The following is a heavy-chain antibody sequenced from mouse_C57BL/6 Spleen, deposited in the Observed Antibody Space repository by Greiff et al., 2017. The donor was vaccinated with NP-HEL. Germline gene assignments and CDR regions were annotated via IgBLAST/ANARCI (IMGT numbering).Heavy chain of an antibody. Sequence: VKLVESGPELVKPGASVKLSCKASGYTFTSYDINWVKQRPGQGLEWIGWIYPRDGSTKYNEKFKGKATLTVDTSSSTAYMELHSLTSEDSAVYFCARGGWDEGAWFAYWGQGTLVTVSA. J-gene: IGHJ3*01. CDR1: GYTFTSYD. D-gene: IGHD4-1*01. CDR2: IYPRDGST. V-gene: IGHV1-85*01. CDR3: ARGGWDEGAWFAY.